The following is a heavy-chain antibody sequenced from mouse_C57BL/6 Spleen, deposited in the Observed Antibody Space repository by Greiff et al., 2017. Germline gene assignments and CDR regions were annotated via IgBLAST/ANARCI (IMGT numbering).Heavy chain of an antibody. V-gene: IGHV1-15*01. D-gene: IGHD1-1*01. J-gene: IGHJ2*01. CDR3: TRCGRIIGYFDY. Sequence: QVHVKQSGAELVRPGASVTLSCKASGYTFTDYEMHWVKQTPVHGLEWIGALDPETGGTAYNQKFKGKAILTADQSSSTAYMELRSLTSEDSAVYYCTRCGRIIGYFDYWGQGTTLTVSS. CDR1: GYTFTDYE. CDR2: LDPETGGT.